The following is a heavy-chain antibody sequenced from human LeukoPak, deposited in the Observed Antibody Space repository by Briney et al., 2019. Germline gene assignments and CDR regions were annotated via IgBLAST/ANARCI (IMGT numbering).Heavy chain of an antibody. CDR2: IGGSDDRT. Sequence: GGSLRLSCTASGFSFSNYAMSWARQAPGKGLEWVSAIGGSDDRTYYADSVQGRFTISRDNSKDTLDLHMNSLRAGDTAVYYCAKERSDSRWYLYDYWGQGTLVTVSS. CDR1: GFSFSNYA. D-gene: IGHD6-13*01. V-gene: IGHV3-23*01. J-gene: IGHJ4*02. CDR3: AKERSDSRWYLYDY.